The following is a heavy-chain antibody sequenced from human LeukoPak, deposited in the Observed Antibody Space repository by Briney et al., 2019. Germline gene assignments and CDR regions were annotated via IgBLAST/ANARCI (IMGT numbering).Heavy chain of an antibody. Sequence: GGSLRLSFAASGFTFSTYSMHWVRQAPGKGLVWVSYIKPDGSNTAYADSVKGRFTISRDNAKNTLYLLMNSLRAEDTAVYYCARDKDWLLYDNWGQGTLVTVSS. J-gene: IGHJ4*02. CDR3: ARDKDWLLYDN. V-gene: IGHV3-74*01. D-gene: IGHD3/OR15-3a*01. CDR1: GFTFSTYS. CDR2: IKPDGSNT.